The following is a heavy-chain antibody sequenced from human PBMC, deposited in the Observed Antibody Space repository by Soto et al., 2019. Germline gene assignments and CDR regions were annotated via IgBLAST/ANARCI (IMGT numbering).Heavy chain of an antibody. J-gene: IGHJ5*02. CDR2: IDWDDDK. CDR3: ARSTRIAAAGGPTNWFDP. D-gene: IGHD6-13*01. CDR1: GFSLSTSGMC. Sequence: SGPTLVNPTQTLTLTCTFSGFSLSTSGMCVSWIRQPPGKALEWLALIDWDDDKYYSTSLKTRLTISKDTSKNQVVLTMTNMDPVDTATYYCARSTRIAAAGGPTNWFDPWGQGTLVTVSS. V-gene: IGHV2-70*01.